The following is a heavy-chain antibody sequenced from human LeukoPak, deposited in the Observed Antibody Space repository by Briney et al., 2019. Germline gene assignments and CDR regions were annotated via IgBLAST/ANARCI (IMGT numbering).Heavy chain of an antibody. V-gene: IGHV4-39*07. J-gene: IGHJ3*02. Sequence: SETLSLTCTVSGGSISSSSYYWGWIRQPPGKGLEWIGSIYYSGSTYYNPSLKSRVTISVDKSKNQFSLKLSSVTAADTAVYYCARDRAYPNDVFDIWGQGTMVTVSS. CDR1: GGSISSSSYY. CDR2: IYYSGST. D-gene: IGHD2-21*01. CDR3: ARDRAYPNDVFDI.